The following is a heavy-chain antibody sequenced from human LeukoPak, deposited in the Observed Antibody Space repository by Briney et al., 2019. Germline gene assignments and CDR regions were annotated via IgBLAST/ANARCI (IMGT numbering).Heavy chain of an antibody. CDR2: ISAYNGNT. Sequence: ASVKVSCKASGYTFTSYGISWVRQAPGQGLEWMGWISAYNGNTNYAQKLQGRVTMTTDTSTSTAYMELRSLRSDDTAVYYCARDPVYYYDSSGPFDYWGQGTLVTVSS. CDR3: ARDPVYYYDSSGPFDY. J-gene: IGHJ4*02. V-gene: IGHV1-18*01. D-gene: IGHD3-22*01. CDR1: GYTFTSYG.